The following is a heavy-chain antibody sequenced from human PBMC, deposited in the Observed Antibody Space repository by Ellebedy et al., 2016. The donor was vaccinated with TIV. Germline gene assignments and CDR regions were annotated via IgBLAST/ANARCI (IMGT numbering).Heavy chain of an antibody. CDR1: GGSISSGGYS. J-gene: IGHJ4*02. Sequence: LRLXXAVSGGSISSGGYSWSWIRQPPGKGLEWIGYIYHSGSTYYNPSLKSRVTISVDTSKNQFSLKLSSVTAADTAVYYCARGVLADYWGQGTLVTVSS. V-gene: IGHV4-30-2*01. CDR3: ARGVLADY. CDR2: IYHSGST. D-gene: IGHD3-10*01.